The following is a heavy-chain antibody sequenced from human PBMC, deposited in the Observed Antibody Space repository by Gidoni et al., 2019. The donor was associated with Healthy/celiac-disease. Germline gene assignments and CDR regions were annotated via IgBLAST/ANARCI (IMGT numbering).Heavy chain of an antibody. CDR2: INHSGST. CDR1: GGSFSGYY. V-gene: IGHV4-34*01. J-gene: IGHJ6*02. Sequence: QVQLQQWGAGLLKPSETLSLTCAVYGGSFSGYYWSWIRQPPGKGLEWLGEINHSGSTNYNPSLKSRVTISVDTSKNQFSLKLSSVTAADTAVYYCARMGYCSSTSCYWANYYYYGMDVWGQGTTVTVSS. D-gene: IGHD2-2*01. CDR3: ARMGYCSSTSCYWANYYYYGMDV.